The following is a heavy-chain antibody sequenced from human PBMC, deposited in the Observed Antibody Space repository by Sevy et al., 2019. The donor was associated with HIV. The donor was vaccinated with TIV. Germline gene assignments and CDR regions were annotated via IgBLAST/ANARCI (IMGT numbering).Heavy chain of an antibody. CDR3: TTDLWRTAAADHYYYYYGMDV. CDR1: GFTFSNAW. CDR2: IKSKTDGGTT. Sequence: GGSLRLSCAASGFTFSNAWMSWVRQAPGKGLEWVGRIKSKTDGGTTDYAALVKGRFTISRDDSKNTLYLQMNSLKTEDTAVYYCTTDLWRTAAADHYYYYYGMDVWGQGTTVTVSS. J-gene: IGHJ6*02. D-gene: IGHD6-13*01. V-gene: IGHV3-15*01.